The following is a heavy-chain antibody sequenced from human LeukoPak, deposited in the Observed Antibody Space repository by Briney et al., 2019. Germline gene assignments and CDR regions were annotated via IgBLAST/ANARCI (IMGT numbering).Heavy chain of an antibody. Sequence: SETLSLTCIVPGGSISSSSYYWARIRQSPGKGLEWIGTFSSGGSAYYSPSLTSRVSISKDTSDNQFSLRVYSVTAADTAVYYCARKQTGTMYDIWGQGTRSPSPQ. CDR3: ARKQTGTMYDI. J-gene: IGHJ4*02. CDR2: FSSGGSA. V-gene: IGHV4-39*07. D-gene: IGHD1-7*01. CDR1: GGSISSSSYY.